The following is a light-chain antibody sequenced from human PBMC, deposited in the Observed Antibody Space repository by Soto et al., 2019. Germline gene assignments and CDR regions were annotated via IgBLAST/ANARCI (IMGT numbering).Light chain of an antibody. Sequence: EIVLTQSPGTLSLSPGERATLSCRASQSVSSSYLAWYQQKPGQAPRLLIYGASSSATGIPDRFSGSGSGTDFTLTISRLETEDCAVYYCQQYCSSPPITFGQGTRLEIK. V-gene: IGKV3-20*01. CDR2: GAS. CDR1: QSVSSSY. CDR3: QQYCSSPPIT. J-gene: IGKJ5*01.